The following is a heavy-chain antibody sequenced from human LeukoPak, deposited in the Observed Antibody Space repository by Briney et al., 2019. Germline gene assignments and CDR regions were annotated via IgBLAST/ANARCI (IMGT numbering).Heavy chain of an antibody. CDR3: ARASLPGGAHCRGGNCYELDF. J-gene: IGHJ4*02. CDR2: VNSGGTT. V-gene: IGHV3-53*01. CDR1: GFTVSSYY. Sequence: GGSLRLSCAASGFTVSSYYMSWVRQAPGKGLECVSVVNSGGTTYYADSVKGRFTISRDNSKNTLHLQMSSLRADDTAVYYCARASLPGGAHCRGGNCYELDFWGRGTLVTVSS. D-gene: IGHD2-15*01.